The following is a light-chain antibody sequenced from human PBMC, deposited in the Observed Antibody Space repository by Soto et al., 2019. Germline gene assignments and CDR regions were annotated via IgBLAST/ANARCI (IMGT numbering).Light chain of an antibody. Sequence: WMKQTASLLSTATVDRVTISYRMSQGISTYLAWYQQKPGKAPKLLIYAASTLQSGVPSRFSGIGSGTDFTLSISSLQPEDFATYYCQQSYRDPFTFGRGTKV. CDR2: AAS. J-gene: IGKJ4*01. CDR1: QGISTY. CDR3: QQSYRDPFT. V-gene: IGKV1D-8*02.